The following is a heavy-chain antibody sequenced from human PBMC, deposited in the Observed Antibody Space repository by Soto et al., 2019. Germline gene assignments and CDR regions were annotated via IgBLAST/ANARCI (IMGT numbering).Heavy chain of an antibody. D-gene: IGHD2-21*01. CDR1: GFTFSNAW. CDR2: IKSKPDGGTT. J-gene: IGHJ4*02. Sequence: GGSLRLAWAASGFTFSNAWMSWVRQAPGKGMEWVGRIKSKPDGGTTDYAAPVKGRFTISRDDSKNTLYLQMNSLKTEDTAVYYCTTDRFPRGMWSPVSTFDYWGQGTLVTVSS. CDR3: TTDRFPRGMWSPVSTFDY. V-gene: IGHV3-15*01.